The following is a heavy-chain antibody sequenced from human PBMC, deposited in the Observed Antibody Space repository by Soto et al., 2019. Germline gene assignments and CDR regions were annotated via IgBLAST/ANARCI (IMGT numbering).Heavy chain of an antibody. CDR2: IYYIGST. CDR3: ARSVFP. V-gene: IGHV4-31*03. J-gene: IGHJ5*02. Sequence: QVQLQESGPGLVKPSQTLSLTCTVSGGSISSGGYYWNWIRQHPGKGLEWIGYIYYIGSTYYNPPRKSRVTISLDTSKNQFSLKLSSVTAADTAVYYCARSVFPWGQGTLVPVSS. CDR1: GGSISSGGYY.